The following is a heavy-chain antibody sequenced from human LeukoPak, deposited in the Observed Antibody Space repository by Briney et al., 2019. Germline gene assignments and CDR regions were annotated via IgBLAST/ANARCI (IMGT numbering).Heavy chain of an antibody. Sequence: ASVKVSCKVSGYTLTELSMHWVRQAPGKGLEWMGGFDPEDGETIYAQKFQSRVTMTEDTSTDTAYMELSSLRSEDTAVYYCATDLTHRDSSSWYYFDYWGQGTLVTVSS. CDR3: ATDLTHRDSSSWYYFDY. CDR2: FDPEDGET. CDR1: GYTLTELS. D-gene: IGHD6-13*01. J-gene: IGHJ4*02. V-gene: IGHV1-24*01.